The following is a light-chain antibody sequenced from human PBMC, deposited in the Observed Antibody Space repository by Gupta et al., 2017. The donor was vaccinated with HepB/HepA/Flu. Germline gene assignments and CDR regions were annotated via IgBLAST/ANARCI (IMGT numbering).Light chain of an antibody. J-gene: IGKJ3*01. CDR1: QSVSSY. CDR2: DAS. V-gene: IGKV3-11*01. Sequence: IVLTQSPATLSLSPGERATLSCRASQSVSSYLAWYQQKPGQAPRLLIYDASNRATGITARFSGSGSGTDFTLTISSLEPEDFAVYYCQHRSAFFTFGPGTKVHI. CDR3: QHRSAFFT.